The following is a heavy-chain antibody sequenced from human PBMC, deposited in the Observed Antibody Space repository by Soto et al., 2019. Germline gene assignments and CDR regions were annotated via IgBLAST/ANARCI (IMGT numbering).Heavy chain of an antibody. Sequence: PGGSQRLSCAASGFTFSSYAMSWVRQATGKGLEWVSAISGSGGSTYYADSVKGRFTISRDNSKNTLYLQMNSLRAEDTAVYYCAKVYKMYYSNWYFDLWDRGTLVTVSS. CDR1: GFTFSSYA. V-gene: IGHV3-23*01. J-gene: IGHJ2*01. D-gene: IGHD3-10*01. CDR2: ISGSGGST. CDR3: AKVYKMYYSNWYFDL.